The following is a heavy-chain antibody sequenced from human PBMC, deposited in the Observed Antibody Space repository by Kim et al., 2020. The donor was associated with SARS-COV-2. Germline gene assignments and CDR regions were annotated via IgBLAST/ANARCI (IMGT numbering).Heavy chain of an antibody. CDR2: ISGSGNST. CDR3: AKLTTGSCYSAADV. Sequence: GGSRRLSCAASGFSFSTYGMNWVRQPPGKGLEWVSAISGSGNSTFYVDSVKGRFTISRDNSKSTLYLQMDSLRAEDTAVYYCAKLTTGSCYSAADVWGQG. J-gene: IGHJ6*02. V-gene: IGHV3-23*01. CDR1: GFSFSTYG. D-gene: IGHD2-15*01.